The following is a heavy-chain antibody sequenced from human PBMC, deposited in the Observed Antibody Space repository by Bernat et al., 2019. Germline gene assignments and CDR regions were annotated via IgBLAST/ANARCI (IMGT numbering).Heavy chain of an antibody. CDR2: ISSSSSTI. J-gene: IGHJ4*02. Sequence: EVQLVESGGGLVQPGGSLRLSCAASGFTFSSYSMNWVRQAPGKGLEWVSYISSSSSTIYYADSVKGRFTISRDNAKNSLYLQMNSLRDEDTAVYYCAKQWLVEGEWFYFDYWGQGTLVTVPS. CDR3: AKQWLVEGEWFYFDY. V-gene: IGHV3-48*02. CDR1: GFTFSSYS. D-gene: IGHD6-19*01.